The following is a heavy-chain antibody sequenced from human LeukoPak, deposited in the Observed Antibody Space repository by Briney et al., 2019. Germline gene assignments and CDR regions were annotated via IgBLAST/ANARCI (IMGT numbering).Heavy chain of an antibody. V-gene: IGHV4-34*01. Sequence: SSETLSLTCAVYGGSFSGYYWSWIRQPPGKGLEWIGEINHSGSTNYNPSLKSRVTISVDTSKNQFSLKLSSVTAADTAVYYCATHSRRSNWFDPWGQGTLVTVSS. J-gene: IGHJ5*02. CDR3: ATHSRRSNWFDP. CDR1: GGSFSGYY. CDR2: INHSGST. D-gene: IGHD4-11*01.